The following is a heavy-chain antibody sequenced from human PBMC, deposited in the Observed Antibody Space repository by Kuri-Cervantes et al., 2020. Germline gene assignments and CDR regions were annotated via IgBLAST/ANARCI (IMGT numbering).Heavy chain of an antibody. CDR2: ISYGGSNK. CDR1: GFTFSSYA. D-gene: IGHD2-2*01. J-gene: IGHJ5*02. CDR3: ARDESTYLGSWFDP. Sequence: GGSLRLSCAASGFTFSSYAMDWVRQAPGKGLEWVAVISYGGSNKYYADSVKGRFTISRDNSKNTLYLQMNSLRAEDTAVYYCARDESTYLGSWFDPWGQGTLVTVSS. V-gene: IGHV3-30*01.